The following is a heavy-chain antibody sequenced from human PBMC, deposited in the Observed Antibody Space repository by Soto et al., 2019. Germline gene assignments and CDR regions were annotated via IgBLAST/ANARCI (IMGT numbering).Heavy chain of an antibody. Sequence: QVKMVDSGGGVVQPGRSLRLSCAASGFTFSSFALHWVRQAPGKGLEWVAVISYDGGNKYYPDSVKGRFTISRDNSKNTLYLQMNSLRVEDTAVYYCAREPTSGATRYYFDYWGQGTLVTVSS. D-gene: IGHD1-26*01. CDR3: AREPTSGATRYYFDY. CDR1: GFTFSSFA. CDR2: ISYDGGNK. J-gene: IGHJ4*02. V-gene: IGHV3-30-3*01.